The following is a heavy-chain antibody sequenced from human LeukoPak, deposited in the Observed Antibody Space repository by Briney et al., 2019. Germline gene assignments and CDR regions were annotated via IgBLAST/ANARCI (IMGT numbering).Heavy chain of an antibody. CDR3: ARDYSGWYVFDY. CDR2: ISWDGNIQ. V-gene: IGHV3-30-3*01. J-gene: IGHJ4*02. D-gene: IGHD6-19*01. CDR1: GFTFRSHA. Sequence: PGGSLRLSRAASGFTFRSHAIHWVRQAPGKGLEWVAFISWDGNIQYYAESVKGRFTLSRDNSKNTVYLQMNSLRFEDMAVYHCARDYSGWYVFDYWGQGTLVAVSP.